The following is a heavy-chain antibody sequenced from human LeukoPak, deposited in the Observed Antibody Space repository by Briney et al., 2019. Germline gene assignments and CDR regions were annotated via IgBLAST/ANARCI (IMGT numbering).Heavy chain of an antibody. D-gene: IGHD3-10*01. CDR3: ANDGSGSYPPGRFDY. CDR2: ISGSGGST. Sequence: PGGSLRLSCAASGFTFSSYAMSWVRQAPGKGLEWVSAISGSGGSTYYADSVKGRFTISRDNSKNTLYLQMNSLRAEDTAVYYCANDGSGSYPPGRFDYWGQGTLVTVSS. V-gene: IGHV3-23*01. CDR1: GFTFSSYA. J-gene: IGHJ4*02.